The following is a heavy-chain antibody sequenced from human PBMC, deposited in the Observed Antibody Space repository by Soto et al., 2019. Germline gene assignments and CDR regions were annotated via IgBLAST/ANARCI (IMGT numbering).Heavy chain of an antibody. J-gene: IGHJ6*03. CDR2: INPSGGST. CDR3: ARDTAMVTNYPAVPYYYMDV. D-gene: IGHD5-18*01. Sequence: ASLKVACKASGYTFTSYYMHWVRQAPGQGLEWLGIINPSGGSTSYAQKFQGRVTMTRDTSTSTVYMELSSLRSEDTAVYYCARDTAMVTNYPAVPYYYMDVWGKGTTVTVSS. V-gene: IGHV1-46*03. CDR1: GYTFTSYY.